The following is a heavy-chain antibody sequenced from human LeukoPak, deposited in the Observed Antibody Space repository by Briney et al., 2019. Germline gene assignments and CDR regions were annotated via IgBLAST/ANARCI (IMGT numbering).Heavy chain of an antibody. CDR2: MNPNSGNT. V-gene: IGHV1-8*01. CDR3: ARGGCSSTSCYPSGYYYYYMDV. Sequence: ASVKVSCKASGYTFTSYDINWVRQATGQGLEWMGWMNPNSGNTGYAQKSQGRVTMTRNTSISTAYMELSSLRSEDTAVYYCARGGCSSTSCYPSGYYYYYMDVWGKGTTVTVSS. CDR1: GYTFTSYD. D-gene: IGHD2-2*01. J-gene: IGHJ6*03.